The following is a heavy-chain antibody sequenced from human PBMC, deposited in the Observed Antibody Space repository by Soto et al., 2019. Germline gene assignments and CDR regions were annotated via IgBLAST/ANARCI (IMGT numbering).Heavy chain of an antibody. CDR3: ARAEYQLPHLN. Sequence: SVKVSCKASGGTFSSYAISWVRQAPGQGLEWLGWFIPFFGTANYAQKFQGRFTITTDSSTSTAYMELRSLRSDDTAVYYCARAEYQLPHLNWGQGTLVTVSS. CDR2: FIPFFGTA. V-gene: IGHV1-69*05. D-gene: IGHD2-2*01. CDR1: GGTFSSYA. J-gene: IGHJ4*02.